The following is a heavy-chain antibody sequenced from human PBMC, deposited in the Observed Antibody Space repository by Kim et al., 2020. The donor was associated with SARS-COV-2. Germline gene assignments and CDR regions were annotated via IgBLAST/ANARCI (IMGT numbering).Heavy chain of an antibody. J-gene: IGHJ4*02. D-gene: IGHD6-19*01. CDR3: ASGQWRY. V-gene: IGHV3-74*01. Sequence: DGSSTSYADSVKGRFTISRDNAKNTLYLQMNSLRAEDTAVYYCASGQWRYWGQGTLVTVSS. CDR2: DGSST.